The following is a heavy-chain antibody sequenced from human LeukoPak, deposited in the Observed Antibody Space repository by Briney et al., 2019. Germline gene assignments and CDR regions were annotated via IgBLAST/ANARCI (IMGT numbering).Heavy chain of an antibody. CDR3: ARDYGIAVAGTANR. CDR1: GFTFSSYA. D-gene: IGHD6-19*01. V-gene: IGHV3-30-3*01. J-gene: IGHJ5*02. CDR2: ISYDGSNK. Sequence: GRSLRLSCAASGFTFSSYAMHWVRQAPGKGLEWVAVISYDGSNKYYADSVKGRFTISRDNSKNTLYLQMNSLRAEDTAVYYCARDYGIAVAGTANRWGQGTLVTVSS.